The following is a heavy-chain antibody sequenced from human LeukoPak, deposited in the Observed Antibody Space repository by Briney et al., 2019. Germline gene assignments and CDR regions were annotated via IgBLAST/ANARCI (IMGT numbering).Heavy chain of an antibody. CDR1: GFTFSNFA. CDR3: ARRRYGEAFDV. CDR2: ITGSGANT. D-gene: IGHD3-9*01. Sequence: GGSLRLSCAASGFTFSNFAMSWVRQAPGKGLEWVSVITGSGANTYYTPSMRGRFTISRDNSKNMLYLQVSSLRAEDTAIYYCARRRYGEAFDVWGQGTMVTVSS. J-gene: IGHJ3*01. V-gene: IGHV3-23*01.